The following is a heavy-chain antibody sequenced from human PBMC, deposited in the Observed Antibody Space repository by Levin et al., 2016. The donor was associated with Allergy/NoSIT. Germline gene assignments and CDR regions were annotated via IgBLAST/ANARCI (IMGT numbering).Heavy chain of an antibody. CDR2: INTDTRNP. D-gene: IGHD2/OR15-2a*01. CDR3: AFSSSKYYVLAGGFDY. Sequence: ASVKVSCKASGYSFTTYVMHWVRQAPGQGLEWMGWINTDTRNPTYAQAFTGRFVFSLDTSVTTAFLQISSLKAEDTAVYYCAFSSSKYYVLAGGFDYWGQGTLVTVSS. J-gene: IGHJ4*02. CDR1: GYSFTTYV. V-gene: IGHV7-4-1*02.